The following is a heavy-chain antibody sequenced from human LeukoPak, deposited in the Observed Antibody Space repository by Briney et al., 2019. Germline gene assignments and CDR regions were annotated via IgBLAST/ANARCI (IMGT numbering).Heavy chain of an antibody. CDR1: GFTFSSYA. D-gene: IGHD2-8*01. CDR2: ISYDGSNK. V-gene: IGHV3-30-3*01. J-gene: IGHJ3*02. CDR3: ARPMVYAIAAFDI. Sequence: GGSLRLSCAASGFTFSSYAMHWVRQAPGKGLEWVAVISYDGSNKYYADSVKGRFTISRDNSKNTLYLQMNSLRAEDTAVYYCARPMVYAIAAFDIWGQGTMVTVSS.